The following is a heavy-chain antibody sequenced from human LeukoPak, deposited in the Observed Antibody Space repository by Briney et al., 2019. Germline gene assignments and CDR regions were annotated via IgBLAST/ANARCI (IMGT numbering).Heavy chain of an antibody. J-gene: IGHJ4*02. CDR3: AKEQRSSGYFDY. CDR1: GFMFSTYT. V-gene: IGHV3-23*01. Sequence: GGSLRLSCAASGFMFSTYTMSWVRQAPGKGLEWVSAISGSGDMTYYGASVKGRFTISRNNSKNTVYLQMNSMRAEDTAVYYCAKEQRSSGYFDYWGRGALVTVSS. D-gene: IGHD1-26*01. CDR2: ISGSGDMT.